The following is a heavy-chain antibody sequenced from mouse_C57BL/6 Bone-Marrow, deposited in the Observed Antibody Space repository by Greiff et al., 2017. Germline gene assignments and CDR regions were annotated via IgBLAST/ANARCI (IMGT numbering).Heavy chain of an antibody. CDR2: IDPSDSYT. Sequence: QVQLQQPGAELVMPGASVKLSCKASGYTFTSSWMHWVKQRPGQGLEWIGEIDPSDSYTNYNQKFKGKSTLTVDKSSSTAYMQLRSLTSEDSAVYYCASSSGNYGEGAMDYWGQGTSVTVSS. J-gene: IGHJ4*01. V-gene: IGHV1-69*01. CDR3: ASSSGNYGEGAMDY. CDR1: GYTFTSSW. D-gene: IGHD2-1*01.